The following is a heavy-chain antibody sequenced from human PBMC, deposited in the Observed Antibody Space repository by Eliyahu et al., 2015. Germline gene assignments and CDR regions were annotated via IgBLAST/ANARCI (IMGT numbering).Heavy chain of an antibody. V-gene: IGHV3-23*01. Sequence: EVQLLESGGGLVQPGGSLRLSCAASGFTFSGYVMXWVRQAPGKGLEWVSSLLASGVGPEYADSVKGRFTISRDNSKNTLYLEMNSLRAEDTAVYFCAKGSPGAYNFLDSWGRGILVTVSS. J-gene: IGHJ5*01. CDR1: GFTFSGYV. CDR2: LLASGVGP. CDR3: AKGSPGAYNFLDS. D-gene: IGHD7-27*01.